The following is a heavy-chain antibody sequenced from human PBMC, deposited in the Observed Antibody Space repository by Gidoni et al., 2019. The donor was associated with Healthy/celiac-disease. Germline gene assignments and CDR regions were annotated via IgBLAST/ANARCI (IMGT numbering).Heavy chain of an antibody. V-gene: IGHV4-34*01. D-gene: IGHD3-16*01. CDR1: GGSFSGYY. CDR2: INHSGSN. Sequence: QAQLQQWGAGLLKPSEILSLTCAVDGGSFSGYYWSWFRQPPGKGLGWIVEINHSGSNNYNPSLESRVTISVDSSKNQFSLKLGSVTAAETAVYYCARRNTMITFEGVVDYWGQGTLVTVSS. CDR3: ARRNTMITFEGVVDY. J-gene: IGHJ4*02.